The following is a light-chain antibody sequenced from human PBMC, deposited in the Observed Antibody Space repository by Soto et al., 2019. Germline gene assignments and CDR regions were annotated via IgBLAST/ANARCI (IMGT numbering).Light chain of an antibody. V-gene: IGKV1-5*03. CDR1: QTISSW. J-gene: IGKJ1*01. CDR3: QQYNSYSRT. CDR2: KAS. Sequence: DMQMTQSPSGLSASVGDRVTITCRASQTISSWLAWYQQKTGKAPNLLIYKASTLKSGVPSRFSGSGSGTEFTLTISSLQPDDFATYYCQQYNSYSRTFGQGTKVDI.